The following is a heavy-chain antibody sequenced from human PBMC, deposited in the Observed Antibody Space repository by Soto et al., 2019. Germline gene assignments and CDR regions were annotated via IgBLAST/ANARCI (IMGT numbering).Heavy chain of an antibody. Sequence: MCVSWIRQPPGKALEWLARIDWDDDKYYSTSLKTRLTISKDTSKNQVVLTMTNMDPVDTATYYCARFLFQAEDGIRPIVPVSAFLLNRSSDL. D-gene: IGHD3-16*02. J-gene: IGHJ2*01. CDR3: ARFLFQAEDGIRPIVPVSAFLLNRSSDL. V-gene: IGHV2-70*11. CDR1: MC. CDR2: IDWDDDK.